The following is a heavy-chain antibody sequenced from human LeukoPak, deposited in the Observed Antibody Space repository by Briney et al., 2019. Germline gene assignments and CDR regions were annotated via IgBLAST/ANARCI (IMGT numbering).Heavy chain of an antibody. CDR1: GFTVSSNY. CDR3: ARDRGSSWSLGY. Sequence: PGGSLRLSCAASGFTVSSNYMSWVRQAPGKGLEWVSVIYSGGSTYYADSVKGRFTISRDNSKKTLYLQMNSLRAEDTAVYYCARDRGSSWSLGYCGQGTLVTVSS. D-gene: IGHD6-13*01. V-gene: IGHV3-53*01. CDR2: IYSGGST. J-gene: IGHJ4*02.